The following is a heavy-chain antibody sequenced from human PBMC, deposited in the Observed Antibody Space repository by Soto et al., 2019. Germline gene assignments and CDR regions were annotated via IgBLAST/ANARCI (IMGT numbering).Heavy chain of an antibody. Sequence: GGSLRLSCAASGFTFSSYAMHWVRQAPGKGLEYVSAISSNGGSTYYANSVKGRFTISRDNSKNTLYLQMGSLRAEDMAVYYCARDKNYDILTGYPDYWGQGTLVTVS. J-gene: IGHJ4*02. CDR2: ISSNGGST. CDR1: GFTFSSYA. CDR3: ARDKNYDILTGYPDY. D-gene: IGHD3-9*01. V-gene: IGHV3-64*01.